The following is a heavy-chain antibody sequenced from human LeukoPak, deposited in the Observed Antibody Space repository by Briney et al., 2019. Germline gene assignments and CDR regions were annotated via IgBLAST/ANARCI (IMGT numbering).Heavy chain of an antibody. Sequence: SETLSLTCAVSGGSISSGGYSWSWIQQPPGKGLEWIGYIYYSGSTYCNPSLKSRVTISVDTSKNQFSLKLSSVTAADTAVYYCARLLAYFDYWGQGTLVTVSS. CDR2: IYYSGST. D-gene: IGHD1-26*01. CDR1: GGSISSGGYS. J-gene: IGHJ4*02. V-gene: IGHV4-30-4*07. CDR3: ARLLAYFDY.